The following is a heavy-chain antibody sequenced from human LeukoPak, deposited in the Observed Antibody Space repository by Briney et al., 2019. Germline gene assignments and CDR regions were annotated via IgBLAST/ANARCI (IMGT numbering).Heavy chain of an antibody. V-gene: IGHV1-2*02. D-gene: IGHD3-22*01. J-gene: IGHJ4*02. CDR2: INPNSGGT. CDR3: ARAFLLYYYDSSALDY. CDR1: GYTFTGYY. Sequence: ASVKVSCKASGYTFTGYYMHWVRQAPGQGLEWMGWINPNSGGTNYAQKFQGRVTMTRDTSISTAYMELSRLRSDDTAVYYCARAFLLYYYDSSALDYWGQGTLVTVSS.